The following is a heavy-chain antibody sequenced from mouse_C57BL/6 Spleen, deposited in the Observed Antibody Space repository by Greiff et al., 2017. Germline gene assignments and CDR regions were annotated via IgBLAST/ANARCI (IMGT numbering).Heavy chain of an antibody. D-gene: IGHD2-4*01. V-gene: IGHV1-7*01. CDR3: ARSLDYQAWFAY. Sequence: QVQLKESGAELAKPGASVTLSCKASGYTFTSYWMHWVKQRPGQGLEWIGYINPSSGYTKYNQKFKDKATLTADKSSSTAYMQLSSLTYEDSAVYYCARSLDYQAWFAYWGQGTLVTGSA. J-gene: IGHJ3*01. CDR1: GYTFTSYW. CDR2: INPSSGYT.